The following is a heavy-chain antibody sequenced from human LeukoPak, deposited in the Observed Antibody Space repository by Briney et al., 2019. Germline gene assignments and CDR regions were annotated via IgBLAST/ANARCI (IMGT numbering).Heavy chain of an antibody. CDR3: ARARDGYNILIFDY. J-gene: IGHJ4*02. Sequence: ASVKVSCKASGYTFTSYGISWVRQAPGQGLEWMGGIIPIFGTANYAQKFQGRVTITADESTSTAYMELSSLRSEDTAVYYCARARDGYNILIFDYWGQGTLVTVSS. D-gene: IGHD5-24*01. CDR1: GYTFTSYG. CDR2: IIPIFGTA. V-gene: IGHV1-69*13.